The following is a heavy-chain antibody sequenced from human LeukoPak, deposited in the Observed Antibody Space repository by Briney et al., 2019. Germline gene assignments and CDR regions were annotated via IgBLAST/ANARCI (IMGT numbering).Heavy chain of an antibody. CDR1: GYTFTGHY. D-gene: IGHD3-9*01. CDR3: ARGGGTLSRLVTLDY. V-gene: IGHV1-2*02. J-gene: IGHJ4*02. Sequence: ASVKVSCKSSGYTFTGHYMHWVRQAPGQGLEWMGWINPNSGATSYAQNFQGRVTMTRDTSITTAYMELRRLRSDDTAVYYCARGGGTLSRLVTLDYWGQGTLVTVSS. CDR2: INPNSGAT.